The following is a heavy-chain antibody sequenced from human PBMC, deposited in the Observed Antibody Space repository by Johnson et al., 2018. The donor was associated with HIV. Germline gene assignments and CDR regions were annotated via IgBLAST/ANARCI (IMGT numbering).Heavy chain of an antibody. CDR3: AKGIGSGGYDGFDI. Sequence: EVQLVESGGGLVKPGGSLRLSCAASGFTFSNAWMSWVRQAPGKGLEWVSAIGTAGDTYYPGSVKGRFTISKENAKNSLYLQMNSLTAEDTAVYYCAKGIGSGGYDGFDIWGQGTMVTVSS. D-gene: IGHD1-26*01. CDR1: GFTFSNAW. V-gene: IGHV3-13*01. CDR2: IGTAGDT. J-gene: IGHJ3*02.